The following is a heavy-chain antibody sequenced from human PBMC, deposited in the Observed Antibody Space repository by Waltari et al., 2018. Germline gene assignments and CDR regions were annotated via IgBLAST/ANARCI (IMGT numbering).Heavy chain of an antibody. CDR2: INHSGST. J-gene: IGHJ6*02. CDR1: GGSFSGYY. Sequence: QVQLQQWGAGLLKPSETLSLSCAVYGGSFSGYYWSWIRQPPGQGLEWIGEINHSGSTNYNPSLKSRVTISVDTSKNQFSLKLSSVTAADTAVYYCASDLAAPFATTDYYGMDVWGQGTTVTVSS. D-gene: IGHD6-13*01. V-gene: IGHV4-34*01. CDR3: ASDLAAPFATTDYYGMDV.